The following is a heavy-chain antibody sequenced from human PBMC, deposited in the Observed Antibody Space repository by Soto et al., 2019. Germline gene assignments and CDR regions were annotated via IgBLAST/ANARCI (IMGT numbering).Heavy chain of an antibody. J-gene: IGHJ3*02. CDR2: TYYRSKWYN. Sequence: QSQTLSLTCAISGDSVSSNSAAWNWIRQSPSRGLEWLGRTYYRSKWYNDYAVSVKSRITINPDTSKNQFSLQLNSVTPEDAAVYYCARGPANWSNDAFDIWGQGTMVTVSS. V-gene: IGHV6-1*01. CDR3: ARGPANWSNDAFDI. D-gene: IGHD1-1*01. CDR1: GDSVSSNSAA.